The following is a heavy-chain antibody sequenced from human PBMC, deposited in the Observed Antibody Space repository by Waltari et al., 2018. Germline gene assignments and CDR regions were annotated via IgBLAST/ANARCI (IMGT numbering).Heavy chain of an antibody. D-gene: IGHD3-3*01. CDR2: IYYSGST. CDR1: GGSISSSSYY. J-gene: IGHJ4*02. CDR3: AREAIFGVVPLDY. Sequence: QLRLQESGPGLVKPSETLSLTCTVSGGSISSSSYYWGWIRQPPGKGLEWIGSIYYSGSTYYNPSLKSRVTISVDTSKNQFSLKLSSVTAADTAVYYCAREAIFGVVPLDYWGQGTLVTVSS. V-gene: IGHV4-39*07.